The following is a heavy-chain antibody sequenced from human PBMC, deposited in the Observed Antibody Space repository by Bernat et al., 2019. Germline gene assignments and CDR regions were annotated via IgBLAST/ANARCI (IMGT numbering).Heavy chain of an antibody. Sequence: EVQLLESGGGLVQPGGSLRLSCGASGFTFSSFAMSWVRQAAGRVLEWVSGISGSGDSTYYADSVKGRLTISRDNSTNTLYLQMNSLRAEDTAVDYCAKGIYPKGYCSGGNCYYYFYGMDVWGQGTTVTVSS. CDR1: GFTFSSFA. D-gene: IGHD2-15*01. CDR3: AKGIYPKGYCSGGNCYYYFYGMDV. J-gene: IGHJ6*02. CDR2: ISGSGDST. V-gene: IGHV3-23*01.